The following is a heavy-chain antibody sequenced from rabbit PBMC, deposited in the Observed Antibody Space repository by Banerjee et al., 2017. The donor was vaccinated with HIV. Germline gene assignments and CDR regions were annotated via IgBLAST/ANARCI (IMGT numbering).Heavy chain of an antibody. CDR3: TRDPYGNQHL. CDR2: IYAGSSGST. CDR1: GFDFSSNA. Sequence: QSLEESGGDLVKPGASLTLTCKASGFDFSSNAMCWVRQAPGKGLEWIGCIYAGSSGSTYYASWAKGRFTISKTSSTTVTLQMTSLTAADTATYFCTRDPYGNQHLRGPGTLVTVS. V-gene: IGHV1S40*01. J-gene: IGHJ4*01. D-gene: IGHD5-1*01.